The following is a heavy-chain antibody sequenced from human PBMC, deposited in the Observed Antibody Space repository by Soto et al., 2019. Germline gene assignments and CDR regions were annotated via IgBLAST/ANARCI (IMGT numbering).Heavy chain of an antibody. CDR3: SRDDSDWFFN. CDR1: GFSVSSYY. J-gene: IGHJ4*02. CDR2: IYADGQT. Sequence: PGGSLRLSCAASGFSVSSYYMTWVRQSPGKGLQWVSVIYADGQTYYADSVKGRFTISRDNSKNTLDLQMGSLESEDTAVYYCSRDDSDWFFNWGRGTLVTVSS. D-gene: IGHD3-9*01. V-gene: IGHV3-53*01.